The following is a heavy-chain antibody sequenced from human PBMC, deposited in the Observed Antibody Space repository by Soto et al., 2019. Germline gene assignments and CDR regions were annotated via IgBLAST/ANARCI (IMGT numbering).Heavy chain of an antibody. D-gene: IGHD3-22*01. J-gene: IGHJ6*02. CDR3: ARSPPGGYHYYYGLDV. CDR2: IGTAGDT. CDR1: GFTFSNYN. V-gene: IGHV3-13*04. Sequence: GGSLRLSCAASGFTFSNYNINWVRQGTGKGLEWVSAIGTAGDTYYPGSVKGRFTISRENAKNSLYLQMNSLRAGDTAVYYCARSPPGGYHYYYGLDVWGQGTTVTVSS.